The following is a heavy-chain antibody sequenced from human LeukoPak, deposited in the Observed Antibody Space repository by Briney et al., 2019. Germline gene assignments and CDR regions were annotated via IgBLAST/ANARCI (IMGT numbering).Heavy chain of an antibody. D-gene: IGHD5-12*01. V-gene: IGHV3-30*18. CDR2: ISYDGSNK. J-gene: IGHJ4*02. CDR1: GFTFSSYG. Sequence: PGRSLRLSCAASGFTFSSYGMHWVRQAPGKGLGWVAVISYDGSNKYYADSVKGRFTISRDNSKNTLYLQMNSLRAEDTAVYYCAKDLRSGYDLGIFDYWGQGTLVTVSS. CDR3: AKDLRSGYDLGIFDY.